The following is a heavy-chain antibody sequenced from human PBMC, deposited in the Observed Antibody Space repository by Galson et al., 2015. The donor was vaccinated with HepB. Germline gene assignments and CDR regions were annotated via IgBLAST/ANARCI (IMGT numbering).Heavy chain of an antibody. J-gene: IGHJ4*02. D-gene: IGHD3-16*01. CDR2: IIPLLGMT. CDR3: AREAALGTRYNYGNDY. V-gene: IGHV1-69*04. CDR1: GGMFNTYS. Sequence: SVKVSCKGSGGMFNTYSFSWARQAPGQGLEWLGRIIPLLGMTSYAQSFQGRVTLTADRFRATAYMELTNLRHEDTGVYYCAREAALGTRYNYGNDYWGQGTLVTIPS.